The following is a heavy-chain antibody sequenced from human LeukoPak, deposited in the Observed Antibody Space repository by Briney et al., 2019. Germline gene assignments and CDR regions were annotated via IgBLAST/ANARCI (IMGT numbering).Heavy chain of an antibody. Sequence: GGSLRLSCAASGFTFSNYWMSWVRQAPGKGLEWVANIKQDGSEKYYVDSVKGRFTISRDNAKNSLYLQMNSLRAEDTAVYYCAKDLYGGDFDYWGQGTLVTVSS. CDR1: GFTFSNYW. D-gene: IGHD4-23*01. CDR2: IKQDGSEK. V-gene: IGHV3-7*03. CDR3: AKDLYGGDFDY. J-gene: IGHJ4*02.